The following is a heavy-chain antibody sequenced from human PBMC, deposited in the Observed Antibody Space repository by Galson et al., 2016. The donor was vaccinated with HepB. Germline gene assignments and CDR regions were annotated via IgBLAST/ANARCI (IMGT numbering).Heavy chain of an antibody. CDR2: IYYGGST. Sequence: SETLSLTCTVSGASVSSGSYYWSWIRQPPGKGLEWIGYIYYGGSTNYNPSLKSRVTLSVDTSKNQFSLKLSSVTAADTAVYYWARSGYYDILTGYYNAEYLQHWGQGTLVTVSS. D-gene: IGHD3-9*01. CDR1: GASVSSGSYY. J-gene: IGHJ1*01. V-gene: IGHV4-61*01. CDR3: ARSGYYDILTGYYNAEYLQH.